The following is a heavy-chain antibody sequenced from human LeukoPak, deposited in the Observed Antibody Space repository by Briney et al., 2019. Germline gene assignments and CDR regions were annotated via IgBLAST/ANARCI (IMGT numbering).Heavy chain of an antibody. CDR3: ARQGERLRYFDWPGP. Sequence: SETLSLTCAVYGGSFSGYYWSWIRQPPGKGLEWIGEINHSGSTNYNPSLKSRVTISVDTSKNQFSLKLSSVTAADTAVYYCARQGERLRYFDWPGPWGQGTLVTVSS. D-gene: IGHD3-9*01. CDR2: INHSGST. V-gene: IGHV4-34*01. J-gene: IGHJ5*02. CDR1: GGSFSGYY.